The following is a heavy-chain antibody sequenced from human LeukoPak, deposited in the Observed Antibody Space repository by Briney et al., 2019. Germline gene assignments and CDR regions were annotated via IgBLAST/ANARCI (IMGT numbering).Heavy chain of an antibody. J-gene: IGHJ4*02. CDR1: GGSISSYY. D-gene: IGHD6-13*01. CDR3: ARARSRQQLVFDY. V-gene: IGHV4-59*01. CDR2: IYYSGST. Sequence: SETLSLTCTVPGGSISSYYWSWIRQPPGKGLEWIGYIYYSGSTNYNPSLKSRVTISVDTSKNQFSLKLSSVTAADTAVYYCARARSRQQLVFDYWGQGTLVTVSS.